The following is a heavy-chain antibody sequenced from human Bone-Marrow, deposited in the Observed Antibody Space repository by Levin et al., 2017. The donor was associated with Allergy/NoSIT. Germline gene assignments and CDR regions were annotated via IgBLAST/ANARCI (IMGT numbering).Heavy chain of an antibody. V-gene: IGHV3-53*01. Sequence: GESLKISCAASGFTGRNYMRWFRQAPGKGLEWVSLIYSGGDTRYADSVKGRFTISRDTSKNTLSLQMNSLRTDDTAVYYCARGGGVTVGGDYWGQGTLVTVSS. CDR1: GFTGRNY. D-gene: IGHD1-26*01. J-gene: IGHJ4*02. CDR3: ARGGGVTVGGDY. CDR2: IYSGGDT.